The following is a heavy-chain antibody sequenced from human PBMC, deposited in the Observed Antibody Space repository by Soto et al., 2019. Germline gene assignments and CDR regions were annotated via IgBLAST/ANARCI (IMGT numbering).Heavy chain of an antibody. CDR1: GFTFRNHA. Sequence: QVQLVESGGGVVQPGGSLRLSCAASGFTFRNHAMHWVRQAPGKGLEWLAVIAYDGSNAFYRDSVKGRFTISRDNSKNTLYLPMNSLRTEDTGVYYCARGDREDILVVVGARPGEYGIDIWGQGTTVTVSS. D-gene: IGHD2-15*01. J-gene: IGHJ6*02. CDR3: ARGDREDILVVVGARPGEYGIDI. V-gene: IGHV3-30-3*01. CDR2: IAYDGSNA.